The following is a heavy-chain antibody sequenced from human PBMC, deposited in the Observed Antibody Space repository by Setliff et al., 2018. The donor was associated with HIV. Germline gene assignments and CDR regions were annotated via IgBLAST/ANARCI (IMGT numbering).Heavy chain of an antibody. J-gene: IGHJ4*02. CDR3: ARLSGLYYYDTSGYYYGHYFDY. Sequence: PGESLKLSCKGYGYSFTNYWIGWVRQMPGKGLEWMGIIYPGDSDTRYSPSFQGQVTISADKSISTAYLQWSSLKASDTAMYYCARLSGLYYYDTSGYYYGHYFDYWGQGTLVTVSA. V-gene: IGHV5-51*01. CDR2: IYPGDSDT. D-gene: IGHD3-22*01. CDR1: GYSFTNYW.